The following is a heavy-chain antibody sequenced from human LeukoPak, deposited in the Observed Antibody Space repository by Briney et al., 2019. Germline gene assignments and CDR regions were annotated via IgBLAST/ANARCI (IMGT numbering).Heavy chain of an antibody. CDR1: GYPFVIYV. CDR3: AKDRGGTGDFDY. V-gene: IGHV1-3*01. D-gene: IGHD3-10*01. CDR2: INPDNGNA. Sequence: VASVKVSCKASGYPFVIYVIHWVRQAPGQRLEWMGWINPDNGNAEYSQKFQGRVTITSDPSATTAYMELSSLRSEDMAVYYCAKDRGGTGDFDYWGQGTLVTVSS. J-gene: IGHJ4*02.